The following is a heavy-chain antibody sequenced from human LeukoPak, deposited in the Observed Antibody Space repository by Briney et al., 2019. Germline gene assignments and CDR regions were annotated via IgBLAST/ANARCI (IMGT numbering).Heavy chain of an antibody. CDR2: ISGSGGST. CDR3: ARSYFSVTGYYFDF. Sequence: PGGSLRLSCAASGFTFSSYAMSWVRQAPGRGLEWVSVISGSGGSTYYADSVKGRFTISRDNSKNTLSLQMTSLRVEDTAVYYCARSYFSVTGYYFDFWGQGTLVTVSS. V-gene: IGHV3-23*01. J-gene: IGHJ4*02. D-gene: IGHD3-9*01. CDR1: GFTFSSYA.